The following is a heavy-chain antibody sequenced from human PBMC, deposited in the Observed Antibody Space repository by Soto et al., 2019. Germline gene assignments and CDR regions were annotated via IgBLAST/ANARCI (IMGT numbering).Heavy chain of an antibody. Sequence: GGSLRLSCTASGFAFSQYGMSWVRQAPGKGLEWVSSIRSFDYRTNYADSVKGRFTISRDNSKSTLSLQMNSLRAEDTAVYYCAKDVESGWYEAFDYWGPGTLVTISS. V-gene: IGHV3-23*01. CDR1: GFAFSQYG. CDR2: IRSFDYRT. CDR3: AKDVESGWYEAFDY. J-gene: IGHJ4*02. D-gene: IGHD6-19*01.